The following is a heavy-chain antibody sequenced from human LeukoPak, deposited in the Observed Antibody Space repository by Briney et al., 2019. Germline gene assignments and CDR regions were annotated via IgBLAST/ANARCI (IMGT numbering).Heavy chain of an antibody. CDR3: ARDLVVVPAAMHGWFYP. CDR1: GGSISTYY. V-gene: IGHV4-4*07. Sequence: SETLSLTCTVSGGSISTYYWSWIRQPPGKGLEWIGRIYTSGSTNYNPSLKSRVTMSVDTSKNQFSLKLSSVTAADTAVYYCARDLVVVPAAMHGWFYPWGQGTLVTVSS. J-gene: IGHJ5*02. CDR2: IYTSGST. D-gene: IGHD2-2*01.